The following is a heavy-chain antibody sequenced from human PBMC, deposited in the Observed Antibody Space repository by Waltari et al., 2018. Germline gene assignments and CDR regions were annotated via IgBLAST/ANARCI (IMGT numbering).Heavy chain of an antibody. CDR3: ARGPYISSTGTQYH. D-gene: IGHD1-7*01. J-gene: IGHJ5*02. Sequence: EVRLVESGGGLVQPGGSLRLSCVASGFTFNNFCMHWVGQAPGKGLVWGSRIKDEGCNATYAETVKGRFTMSRDNAKNTLYLQMSNVRVDDSAVYYCARGPYISSTGTQYHWGQGALVTVSS. CDR1: GFTFNNFC. V-gene: IGHV3-74*01. CDR2: IKDEGCNA.